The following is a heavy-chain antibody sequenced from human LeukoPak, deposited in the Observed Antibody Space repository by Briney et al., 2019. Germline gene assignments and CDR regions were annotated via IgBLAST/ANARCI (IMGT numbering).Heavy chain of an antibody. Sequence: PSQTLSLTCTVSGGSISSGSYYWSWIRQPAGKGLEWIGRIYTSGSTNYNPSLKSRVTISVDTSKNQFSLKLSSVTAADTAVYYCARGGYYYDSSGYYHDAFDIWGQGTMVTVSS. J-gene: IGHJ3*02. CDR3: ARGGYYYDSSGYYHDAFDI. V-gene: IGHV4-61*02. CDR2: IYTSGST. CDR1: GGSISSGSYY. D-gene: IGHD3-22*01.